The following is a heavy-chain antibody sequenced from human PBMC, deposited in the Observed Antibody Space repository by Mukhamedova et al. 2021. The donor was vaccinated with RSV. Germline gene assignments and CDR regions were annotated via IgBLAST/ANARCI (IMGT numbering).Heavy chain of an antibody. D-gene: IGHD5-24*01. J-gene: IGHJ6*02. CDR2: IFPADSDI. CDR3: ARTSSILHYGMDV. Sequence: EWLGFIFPADSDIRYNPSLQRPVTISADKSTNTAYLQWRSLEASDSALYFCARTSSILHYGMDVWGQGTTVTVSS. V-gene: IGHV5-51*01.